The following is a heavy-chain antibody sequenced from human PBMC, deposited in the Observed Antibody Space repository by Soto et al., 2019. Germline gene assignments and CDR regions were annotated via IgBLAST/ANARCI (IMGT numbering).Heavy chain of an antibody. V-gene: IGHV1-69*13. CDR3: ARSYDFWSGYYNY. D-gene: IGHD3-3*01. Sequence: SVKVSCKASGGTFSSYAISWVRQAPGQGLEWMGGIIPIFGTANYAQKFQGRVTITADESTSTAYMELSSLRSEDTAVYYCARSYDFWSGYYNYWCQGTLVTVSS. CDR1: GGTFSSYA. CDR2: IIPIFGTA. J-gene: IGHJ4*02.